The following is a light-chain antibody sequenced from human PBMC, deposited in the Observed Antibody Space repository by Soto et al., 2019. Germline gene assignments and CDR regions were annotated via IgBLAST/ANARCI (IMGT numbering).Light chain of an antibody. V-gene: IGKV1-5*01. CDR1: QSISSW. CDR2: DAS. CDR3: QQLNNYPRT. J-gene: IGKJ1*01. Sequence: DIQMTQSPSTLSASVGERVTITCRASQSISSWLARYQQKPGKAPKLLIYDASSLESGVPSRFSGSGSGTEFTLTISSLQPEDFATYYCQQLNNYPRTFGQGTKVDIK.